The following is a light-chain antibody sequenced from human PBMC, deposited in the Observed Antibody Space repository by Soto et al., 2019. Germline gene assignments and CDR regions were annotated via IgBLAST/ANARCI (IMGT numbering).Light chain of an antibody. CDR2: VAS. Sequence: DIQMTQSPSSLSASVGDRVTMTCRASQDNGINLGWFQQKPGKAPKRLIYVASSLQSGVPSRFRGSGSRTEFTLTISSLQPEDCASHLCLRHNAYPWTFGQETKVEV. V-gene: IGKV1-17*01. CDR3: LRHNAYPWT. CDR1: QDNGIN. J-gene: IGKJ1*01.